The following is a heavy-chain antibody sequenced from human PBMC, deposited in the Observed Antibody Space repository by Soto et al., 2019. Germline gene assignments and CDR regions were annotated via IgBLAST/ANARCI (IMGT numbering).Heavy chain of an antibody. D-gene: IGHD5-12*01. CDR1: GFTFKNYA. Sequence: GGSLRLSCAASGFTFKNYAMHRVRQAPGKGLEWVAVISYDGSIEFYADSVKGRFTISRDDFKNTMFLQMGSLRVEDTAVYYCASSLEMAFYYYYYGMDVWGQGTTVTVSS. V-gene: IGHV3-30-3*01. CDR3: ASSLEMAFYYYYYGMDV. CDR2: ISYDGSIE. J-gene: IGHJ6*02.